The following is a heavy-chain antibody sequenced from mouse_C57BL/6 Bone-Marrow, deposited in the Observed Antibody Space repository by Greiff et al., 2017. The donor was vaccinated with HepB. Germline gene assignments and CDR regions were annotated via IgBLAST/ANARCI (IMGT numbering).Heavy chain of an antibody. CDR2: INYDGSST. CDR1: GFTFSDYY. D-gene: IGHD1-1*02. Sequence: VQLKESEGGLVQPGSSMKLSCTASGFTFSDYYMVWVRQVPEKGLEWVANINYDGSSTYYLDSLKSRFIISRDNAKNILYLQMSSLKSEDTATYYCARESLLWPYYFDYWGQGTTLTVSS. CDR3: ARESLLWPYYFDY. J-gene: IGHJ2*01. V-gene: IGHV5-16*01.